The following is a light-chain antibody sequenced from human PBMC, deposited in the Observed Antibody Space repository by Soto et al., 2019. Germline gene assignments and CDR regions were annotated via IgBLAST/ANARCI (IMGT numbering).Light chain of an antibody. CDR3: SSYAGSNNFWV. CDR2: EVS. J-gene: IGLJ3*02. V-gene: IGLV2-8*01. CDR1: SSDVGGYNY. Sequence: QSAMTQPPYASGSPGQSVTISCTGTSSDVGGYNYVSWYQQHPGKAPKLMIYEVSKRPSGVPDRFSGSKSGNTASLTVSGLQAEDEADYYCSSYAGSNNFWVFGGGTQLTVL.